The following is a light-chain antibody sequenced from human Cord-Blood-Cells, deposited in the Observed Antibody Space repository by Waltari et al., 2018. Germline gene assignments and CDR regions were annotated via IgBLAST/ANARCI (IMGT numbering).Light chain of an antibody. V-gene: IGLV1-44*01. J-gene: IGLJ3*02. CDR2: SNI. CDR1: SSNIGSNP. Sequence: QSVLTQPPSASGTPGQRVTISCSGSSSNIGSNPVNWYQQLPGTAPKLLIYSNIQRPSGVPDRFSGSKSGTSASLAISGLQSEDEADYYCAAWDDSLNGRVFGGGTKLTVL. CDR3: AAWDDSLNGRV.